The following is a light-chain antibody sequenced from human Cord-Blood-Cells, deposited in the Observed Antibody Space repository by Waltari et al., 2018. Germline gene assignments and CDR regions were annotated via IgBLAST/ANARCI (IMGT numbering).Light chain of an antibody. CDR2: HDS. J-gene: IGLJ2*01. CDR1: ALPKQY. V-gene: IGLV3-25*02. Sequence: SYELTQPPSVSVSPGQTARITCSGDALPKQYAYWYQQKQGQAPVLVIYHDSDRRSGIPERFSGSSSGTTVTLTISGVQAEDEADYYCQSADSSGTYLFGGGTKLTVL. CDR3: QSADSSGTYL.